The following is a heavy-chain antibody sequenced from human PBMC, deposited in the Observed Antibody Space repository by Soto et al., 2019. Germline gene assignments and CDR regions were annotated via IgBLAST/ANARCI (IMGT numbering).Heavy chain of an antibody. D-gene: IGHD3-10*01. Sequence: PGESLKISCKGSGYSFTSYWIGWVRQMPGKGLEWMGIIYPGDSDTRYSPSFQGQVTISADNSKNTLYLQMNSLRAEDTAVYYCARGITMVRGVIPVHFDYWGQGTLVTVSS. V-gene: IGHV5-51*01. J-gene: IGHJ4*02. CDR1: GYSFTSYW. CDR2: IYPGDSDT. CDR3: ARGITMVRGVIPVHFDY.